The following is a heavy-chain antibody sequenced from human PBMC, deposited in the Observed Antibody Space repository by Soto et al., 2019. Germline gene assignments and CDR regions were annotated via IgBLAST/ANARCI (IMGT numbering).Heavy chain of an antibody. CDR3: ARGVAVAGTNRFEP. V-gene: IGHV3-73*01. CDR2: IRSKGNSYAT. D-gene: IGHD6-19*01. CDR1: GFSFSDSA. Sequence: PGGSLRLSCAASGFSFSDSAMHWVRQASGKGLEWGGRIRSKGNSYATAYGASVQGRFTISRDYSKKTAYLQMNSLKTEETAFYYCARGVAVAGTNRFEPWGQGTLVTVSS. J-gene: IGHJ5*02.